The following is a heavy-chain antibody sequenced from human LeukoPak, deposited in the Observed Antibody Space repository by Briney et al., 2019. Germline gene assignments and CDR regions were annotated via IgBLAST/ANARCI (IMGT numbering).Heavy chain of an antibody. CDR1: GGTFSSYA. Sequence: SVKVSCKAYGGTFSSYAISWVRQAPGQGLEWMGRIIPILGIANYAQKFQGRVTITADKSTSTAYMELSSLRSEDTAVYYCARDTVFDRSRNLYCGGDCYSMYFDYWGQGTLVTVSS. J-gene: IGHJ4*02. D-gene: IGHD2-21*02. CDR3: ARDTVFDRSRNLYCGGDCYSMYFDY. CDR2: IIPILGIA. V-gene: IGHV1-69*04.